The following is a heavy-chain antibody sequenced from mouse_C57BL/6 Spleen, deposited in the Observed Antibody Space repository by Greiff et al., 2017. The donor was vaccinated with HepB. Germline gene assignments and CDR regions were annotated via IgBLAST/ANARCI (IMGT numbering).Heavy chain of an antibody. CDR1: GFTFSSYA. Sequence: EVQVVESGGGLVKPGGSLKLSCAASGFTFSSYAMSWVRQTPEKRLEWVATISDGGSYTYYPDTVKGRFTISRDNAKNHLYLQMSHLKSEDPAMLYCARAGYYGSPHWDVDVWGTGTTVTVAS. J-gene: IGHJ1*03. CDR2: ISDGGSYT. V-gene: IGHV5-4*01. D-gene: IGHD1-1*01. CDR3: ARAGYYGSPHWDVDV.